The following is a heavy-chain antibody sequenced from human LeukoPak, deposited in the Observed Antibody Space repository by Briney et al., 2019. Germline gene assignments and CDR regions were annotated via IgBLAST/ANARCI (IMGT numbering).Heavy chain of an antibody. CDR2: ISSSSTYI. D-gene: IGHD3-10*01. V-gene: IGHV3-21*01. CDR3: ARADMVRGVLSDY. Sequence: GGSLRLSCAASGFIFSSYIMNWVRQAPGKGLEWVSSISSSSTYIYYADSVKGRFTISRDNAKKSLYLQMNSLRAEDTAVYYCARADMVRGVLSDYWGQGTLVTVSS. J-gene: IGHJ4*02. CDR1: GFIFSSYI.